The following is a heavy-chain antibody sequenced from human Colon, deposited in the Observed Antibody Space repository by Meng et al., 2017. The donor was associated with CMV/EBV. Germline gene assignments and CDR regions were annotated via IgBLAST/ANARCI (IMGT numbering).Heavy chain of an antibody. Sequence: GGSLRLSCKGSGYSFTKYWIGWVRQMPGKGPEWMGINYPDDSDTRYRPPFQGQVTISADKSISIAYLQWSSLKASDTAMYYCARPLSGLDSGSLDYWGQGTLVTVSS. V-gene: IGHV5-51*01. CDR1: GYSFTKYW. J-gene: IGHJ4*02. CDR2: NYPDDSDT. D-gene: IGHD1-26*01. CDR3: ARPLSGLDSGSLDY.